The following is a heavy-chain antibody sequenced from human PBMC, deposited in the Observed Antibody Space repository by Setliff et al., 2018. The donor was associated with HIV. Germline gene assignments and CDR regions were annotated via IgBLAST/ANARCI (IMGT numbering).Heavy chain of an antibody. D-gene: IGHD3-22*01. CDR3: AKDPSITMTIVIITPSFDI. CDR2: INSRGDSD. V-gene: IGHV3-48*03. Sequence: PGGSLRLSCAVSGFTFRSYEMSWVRQAPGKGLEWISYINSRGDSDHYADSVKGRFTISRDNAKSSLSLQMHNLRAEDTATYYCAKDPSITMTIVIITPSFDIWGQGTMVTVSS. J-gene: IGHJ3*02. CDR1: GFTFRSYE.